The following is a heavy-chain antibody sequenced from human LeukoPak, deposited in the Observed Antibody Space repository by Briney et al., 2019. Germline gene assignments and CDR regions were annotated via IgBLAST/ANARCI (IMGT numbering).Heavy chain of an antibody. CDR2: VSNDGSTQ. Sequence: GGSLRLSCAASGFTFSNYGLHWVRQAPGKGLEWVAVVSNDGSTQDYAISVKGRFTISRDNSKTSLFLQMDSLRVEDTAVYYCGRGWAVDFWGQGTLVTVSS. V-gene: IGHV3-30-3*01. J-gene: IGHJ4*02. D-gene: IGHD5-24*01. CDR3: GRGWAVDF. CDR1: GFTFSNYG.